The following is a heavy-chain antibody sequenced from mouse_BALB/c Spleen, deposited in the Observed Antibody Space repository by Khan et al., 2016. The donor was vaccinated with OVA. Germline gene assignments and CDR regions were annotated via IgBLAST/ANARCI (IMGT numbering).Heavy chain of an antibody. J-gene: IGHJ3*01. Sequence: EVELVESGGDLVKPGGSLKLSCAASGFTFSTYGMSWVRQTPDKRLEWVATVSTGGSYTYYPDSVKGLFTISSDHAKNTIYLQMSGLKSEDTAMFYCSRLAYYYDSEGFAYWGQGTLVTVSA. CDR3: SRLAYYYDSEGFAY. CDR1: GFTFSTYG. CDR2: VSTGGSYT. D-gene: IGHD1-1*01. V-gene: IGHV5-6*01.